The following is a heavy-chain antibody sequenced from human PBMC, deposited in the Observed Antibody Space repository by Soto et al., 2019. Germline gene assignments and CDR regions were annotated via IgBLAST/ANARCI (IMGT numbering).Heavy chain of an antibody. CDR3: ARDRADPIGDYHPLFDT. D-gene: IGHD2-21*01. Sequence: GGSLRLSCAASGFTFSSHWMHWVRQAPGKGLVWVSRIKSDGTSTSYADSVKGRFTISRDNAKNTLYLQMNSLRAEDTAVYYCARDRADPIGDYHPLFDTWGQGTLVTVSS. V-gene: IGHV3-74*01. CDR2: IKSDGTST. CDR1: GFTFSSHW. J-gene: IGHJ4*02.